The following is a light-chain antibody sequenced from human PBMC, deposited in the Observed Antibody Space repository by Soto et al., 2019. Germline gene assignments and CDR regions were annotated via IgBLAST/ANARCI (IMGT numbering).Light chain of an antibody. CDR3: QQSNSSPPT. CDR2: AAS. CDR1: QSITNY. J-gene: IGKJ4*01. Sequence: DIQTTQSPSALSASVGDRVTITCRASQSITNYLNWYQHKPGQAPNLLIYAASTLQAGVPSRFRGFGSGTDFTLTISSLQPEDFATYFCQQSNSSPPTFGGGTKVDVK. V-gene: IGKV1-39*01.